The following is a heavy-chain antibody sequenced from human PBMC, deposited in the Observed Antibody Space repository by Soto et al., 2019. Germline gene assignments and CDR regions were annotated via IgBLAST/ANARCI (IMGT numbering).Heavy chain of an antibody. V-gene: IGHV4-30-2*01. CDR3: ARGGLLPDY. Sequence: QLQLQESGSGLVKPAQTLSLTCAVSGGSISSGGFSWSWFRQPPGKGLEWIGYISHSGSTYFKPSLKSRVTISVDRSKNQFSLKLSSVTAADTAVYYCARGGLLPDYWGQGTLVTVSS. J-gene: IGHJ4*02. D-gene: IGHD6-19*01. CDR2: ISHSGST. CDR1: GGSISSGGFS.